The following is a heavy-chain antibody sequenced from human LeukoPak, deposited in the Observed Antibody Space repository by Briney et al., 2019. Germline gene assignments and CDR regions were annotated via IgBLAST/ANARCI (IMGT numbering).Heavy chain of an antibody. J-gene: IGHJ4*02. CDR1: GYIFTSYF. V-gene: IGHV1-46*01. CDR3: ARRGDSSGYYDY. CDR2: INPSGGST. Sequence: GASVKVSCKASGYIFTSYFMHWVRQAPGQGLEWMGLINPSGGSTRYAQKFQGRVTMTRDMSTSTVYMELSSLRSEDTAVYYCARRGDSSGYYDYWGQGTLVTVSS. D-gene: IGHD3-22*01.